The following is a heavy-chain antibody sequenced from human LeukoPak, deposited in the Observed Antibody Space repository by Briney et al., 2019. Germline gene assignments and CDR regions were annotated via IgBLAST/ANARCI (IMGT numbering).Heavy chain of an antibody. D-gene: IGHD6-19*01. CDR3: ARGLALAVAGTRVYYYMDV. J-gene: IGHJ6*03. CDR1: GDSVSSNSAA. CDR2: TYYRSKWYN. V-gene: IGHV6-1*01. Sequence: SQTLSLTCAISGDSVSSNSAAWNWIRQSPSRGLEWLGRTYYRSKWYNDYAVSVKSRITINPDTSKNQFSLQLNSVTPEDTAVYYCARGLALAVAGTRVYYYMDVWGKGTTVAVSS.